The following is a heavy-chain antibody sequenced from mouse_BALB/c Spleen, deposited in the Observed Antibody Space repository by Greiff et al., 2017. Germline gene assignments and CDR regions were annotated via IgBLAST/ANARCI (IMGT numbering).Heavy chain of an antibody. V-gene: IGHV5-12-1*01. CDR1: GFAFSSYD. CDR2: ISSGGGST. J-gene: IGHJ4*01. CDR3: ARRGGSRAMDY. Sequence: EVQLVESGGGLVKPGGSLKLSCAASGFAFSSYDMSWVRQTPEKRLEWVAYISSGGGSTYYPDTVKGRFTISRDNAKNTLYLQMSSLKSEDTAMYYCARRGGSRAMDYWGQGTSVTVSS.